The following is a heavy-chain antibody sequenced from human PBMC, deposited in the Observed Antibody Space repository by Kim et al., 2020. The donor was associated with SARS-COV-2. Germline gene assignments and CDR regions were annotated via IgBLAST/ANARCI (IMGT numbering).Heavy chain of an antibody. V-gene: IGHV3-30*18. CDR1: GFTFSSYG. D-gene: IGHD3-10*01. CDR3: AKDRTITMVRGVIKTGPDS. CDR2: ISYDGSNK. Sequence: GGSLRLSCAASGFTFSSYGMHWVRQAPGKGLEWVAVISYDGSNKYYADSVKGRFTISRDNSKNTLYLQMNSLRAEDTAVYYCAKDRTITMVRGVIKTGPDSWGQGTLVTVSS. J-gene: IGHJ4*02.